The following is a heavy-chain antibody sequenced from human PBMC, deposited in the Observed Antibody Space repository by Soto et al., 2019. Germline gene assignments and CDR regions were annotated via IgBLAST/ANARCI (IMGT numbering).Heavy chain of an antibody. CDR1: GYTFTSYD. Sequence: GASVKVCCKASGYTFTSYDINWVRQATGQGLEWMGWMNPNSGNTGYAQKFQGRVTMTRNTSISTAYLQWSSLKASDTAMYYCARQGQKFEVITLYGMDVWGQGTTVTGSS. V-gene: IGHV1-8*01. CDR3: ARQGQKFEVITLYGMDV. CDR2: MNPNSGNT. J-gene: IGHJ6*02. D-gene: IGHD3-22*01.